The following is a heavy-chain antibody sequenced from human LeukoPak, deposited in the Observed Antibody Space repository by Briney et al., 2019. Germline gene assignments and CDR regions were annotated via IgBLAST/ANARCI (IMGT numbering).Heavy chain of an antibody. CDR3: ARHLARATTGDYFDH. D-gene: IGHD4-17*01. CDR1: GASISSGGYY. Sequence: SSETLSLTCTVSGASISSGGYYWSWIRQHPGKSLEWIGYIYYSGSTYYDPSLKSRVTISVDTSKRHFSLNLSSVIAADTAVYYCARHLARATTGDYFDHWGQGSLATVSS. CDR2: IYYSGST. J-gene: IGHJ4*02. V-gene: IGHV4-31*03.